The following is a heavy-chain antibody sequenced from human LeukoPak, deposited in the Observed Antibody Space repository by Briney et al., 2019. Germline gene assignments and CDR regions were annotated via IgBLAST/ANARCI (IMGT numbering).Heavy chain of an antibody. J-gene: IGHJ4*02. CDR1: GFTFSSYG. V-gene: IGHV3-33*01. D-gene: IGHD3-10*01. CDR3: ARGSPYYGSGSYYKDY. CDR2: IWYDGSNK. Sequence: GGSLRLSCAASGFTFSSYGMHWVRQAPGKGLEWVAVIWYDGSNKYYADSVKGRFTISRDNSKNTLYLQMNSLRAEDTAVYYCARGSPYYGSGSYYKDYWGQGTLVTVSS.